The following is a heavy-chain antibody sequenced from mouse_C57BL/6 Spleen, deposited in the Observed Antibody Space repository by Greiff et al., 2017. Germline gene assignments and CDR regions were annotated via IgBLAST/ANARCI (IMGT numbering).Heavy chain of an antibody. CDR1: GYTFTSYW. J-gene: IGHJ2*01. CDR2: IDPSDSYS. V-gene: IGHV1-59*01. CDR3: ARSQVYFDY. Sequence: QVQLQQPGAELVRPGTSVKLSCQASGYTFTSYWMHWVKQRPGQGLEWIGVIDPSDSYSNYNQKFKGKATLTVDTSYSTAYMQLSSLTSEDSAVYYCARSQVYFDYWGQGTTLTVSS.